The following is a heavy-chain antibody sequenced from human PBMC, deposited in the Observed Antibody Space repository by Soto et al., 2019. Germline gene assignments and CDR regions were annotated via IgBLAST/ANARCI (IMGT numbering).Heavy chain of an antibody. CDR2: IYPGDSKT. Sequence: PGESLKISCKGSGFSFTTYWIAWVRQMPGKGLEWMGIIYPGDSKTTYSPSFQGQVTISADKSISTAYLQWSSLKASDTAIYYCASGGGTAPSDYYYYYGMDVWGQGTTVTVSS. CDR1: GFSFTTYW. V-gene: IGHV5-51*01. D-gene: IGHD3-16*01. CDR3: ASGGGTAPSDYYYYYGMDV. J-gene: IGHJ6*02.